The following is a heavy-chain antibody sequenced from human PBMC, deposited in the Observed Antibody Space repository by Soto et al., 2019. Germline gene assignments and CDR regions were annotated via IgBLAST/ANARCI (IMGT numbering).Heavy chain of an antibody. CDR1: GFTFSGYN. Sequence: QVQLVESGGGLVKPGGSLRLSCEASGFTFSGYNMSWIRQAPGKGLEWVSYITSSGSNTFDAESVKGRFTISRDNTMNLLYLQMNSLSAEDTAVYYCARRGTISCAHHFGNWGQGNLVNVSS. V-gene: IGHV3-11*01. CDR2: ITSSGSNT. J-gene: IGHJ4*02. CDR3: ARRGTISCAHHFGN. D-gene: IGHD2-2*01.